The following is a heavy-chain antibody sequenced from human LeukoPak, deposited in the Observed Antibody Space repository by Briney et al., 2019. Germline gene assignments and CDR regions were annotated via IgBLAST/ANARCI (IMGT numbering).Heavy chain of an antibody. V-gene: IGHV1-8*03. CDR1: GYIFIDYE. J-gene: IGHJ6*03. Sequence: ASVKVSCKASGYIFIDYEINWVRQATGQGLEWVGWMNPKSGDTGYEQKFQGRVTITRDSSISTVYMELSSLRFEDTALYYCARGRYMDVWGKGTTVTVSS. CDR3: ARGRYMDV. CDR2: MNPKSGDT.